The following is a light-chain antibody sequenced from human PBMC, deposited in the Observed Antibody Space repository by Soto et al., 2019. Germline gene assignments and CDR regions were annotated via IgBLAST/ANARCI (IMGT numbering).Light chain of an antibody. J-gene: IGKJ1*01. CDR2: AAS. V-gene: IGKV3-15*01. Sequence: EIVMTQSPATLSVSPGERATLSCRASQSVSSDLAWYQQKPGQTPSLLIYAASTRATGIPARFSGSGSGTEFNLTISSLQSEDCVVYYCQQYHNWPRTFGQGTKVEI. CDR1: QSVSSD. CDR3: QQYHNWPRT.